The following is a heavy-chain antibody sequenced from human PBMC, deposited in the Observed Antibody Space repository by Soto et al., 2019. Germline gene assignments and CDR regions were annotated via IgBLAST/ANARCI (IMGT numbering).Heavy chain of an antibody. Sequence: QVQLVQSGAEVKQPGSSVKVSCKASGGTFSSYAISWVRQAPGQGLEWMGGIIPIFGTANYAQKFQGRVTITADESTSTDYMEMSSLRSEDTAVYYCAKIVDTAMVNWFDPWGQGTLVTVSS. CDR1: GGTFSSYA. CDR2: IIPIFGTA. CDR3: AKIVDTAMVNWFDP. J-gene: IGHJ5*02. V-gene: IGHV1-69*01. D-gene: IGHD5-18*01.